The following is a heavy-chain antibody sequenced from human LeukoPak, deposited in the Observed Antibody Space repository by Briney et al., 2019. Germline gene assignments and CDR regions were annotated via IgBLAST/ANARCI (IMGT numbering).Heavy chain of an antibody. CDR1: GFTFTGHE. D-gene: IGHD5-18*01. CDR2: ISGSGSPS. Sequence: GGSLRLSCAASGFTFTGHEMNWVRQAPGEGLEWLSCISGSGSPSYYADSVEGRFTISRDNARNSLYLQMNSLRAEDTAIYYCARGFRDTAMFLDFWGKGTLVTVSS. CDR3: ARGFRDTAMFLDF. J-gene: IGHJ4*02. V-gene: IGHV3-48*03.